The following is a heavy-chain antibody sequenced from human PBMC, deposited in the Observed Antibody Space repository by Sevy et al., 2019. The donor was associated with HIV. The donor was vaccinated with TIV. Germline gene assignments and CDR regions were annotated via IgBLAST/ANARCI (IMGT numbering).Heavy chain of an antibody. CDR3: ARGKRISDYYGSFDY. Sequence: GESLKISCAASGFAVSSNFMSWVRQAPGKGLEWVSVIYIGGSTYYADSVKDRFTISRDNSKNTLYLQMNSLRAEDTAVYYCARGKRISDYYGSFDYWGQGTLVTVSS. CDR1: GFAVSSNF. D-gene: IGHD3-3*01. V-gene: IGHV3-53*01. CDR2: IYIGGST. J-gene: IGHJ4*02.